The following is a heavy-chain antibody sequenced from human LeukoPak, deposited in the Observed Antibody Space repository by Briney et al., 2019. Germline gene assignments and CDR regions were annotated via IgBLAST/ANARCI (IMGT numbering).Heavy chain of an antibody. V-gene: IGHV4-39*01. J-gene: IGHJ6*03. CDR3: ARQVGYFDSYSYYMDV. CDR2: MYFSGTT. CDR1: GVPISSRSYY. Sequence: SETLSLTCSVSGVPISSRSYYWGWIRQPPGKGLEWIASMYFSGTTYYNPSLNSRVTMSVHTPENHLSLKLTSVTATDTAIYYCARQVGYFDSYSYYMDVWGKGTTVTVSS. D-gene: IGHD3-22*01.